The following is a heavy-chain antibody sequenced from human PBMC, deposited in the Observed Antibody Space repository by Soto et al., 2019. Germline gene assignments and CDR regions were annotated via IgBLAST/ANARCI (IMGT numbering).Heavy chain of an antibody. V-gene: IGHV6-1*01. CDR2: TYYRSKWYN. Sequence: SQTLSLTCVISGDSVSSNSAAWNWIRQSPSRGLEWLGRTYYRSKWYNDYAVSVKSRITINPDTSKNQFSLQLNSVTPEDTAVYYCARGYNCISTSCYSADYYYYYGMDVWGQGTTVTVSS. D-gene: IGHD2-2*01. CDR3: ARGYNCISTSCYSADYYYYYGMDV. CDR1: GDSVSSNSAA. J-gene: IGHJ6*02.